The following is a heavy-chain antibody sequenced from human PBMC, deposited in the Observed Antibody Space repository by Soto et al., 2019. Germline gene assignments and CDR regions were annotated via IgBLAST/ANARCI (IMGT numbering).Heavy chain of an antibody. Sequence: PSETLSLTCAVSGGSISSSNWWSWVRQPPGKGLEWIGEIYHSGSTNYNPSLKSRVTISVDKSKNQSSLKLSSVTAADTAVYYCARVSFAHCSSTSCSNNWFDPWGQGTLVTVSS. CDR3: ARVSFAHCSSTSCSNNWFDP. CDR2: IYHSGST. V-gene: IGHV4-4*02. CDR1: GGSISSSNW. J-gene: IGHJ5*02. D-gene: IGHD2-2*01.